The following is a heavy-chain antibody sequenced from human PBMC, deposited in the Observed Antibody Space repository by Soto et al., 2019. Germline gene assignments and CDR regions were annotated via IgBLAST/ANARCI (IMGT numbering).Heavy chain of an antibody. CDR2: IIPIFGTA. J-gene: IGHJ3*02. CDR1: GGTFSSYA. D-gene: IGHD6-19*01. V-gene: IGHV1-69*06. Sequence: SVKVSCKASGGTFSSYAISWVRQAPGQGLEWMGGIIPIFGTANYAQKFQGRVTITADKSTSTAYMELSSLRSEDPAVYYCASITVAGYDDAFDIWGQGTMVTVSS. CDR3: ASITVAGYDDAFDI.